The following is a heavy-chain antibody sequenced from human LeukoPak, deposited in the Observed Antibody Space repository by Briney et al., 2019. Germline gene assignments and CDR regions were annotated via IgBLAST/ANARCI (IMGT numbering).Heavy chain of an antibody. D-gene: IGHD3-22*01. CDR3: ARVHTDSSGYTRGFGPTSFDY. Sequence: SETLSLTCTVSGGSISSGGYYWSWIRQHPGKGLEWIGYIYYSGSTYYNPSLKSRVTISVDTSKNQFSLKLSSVTAADTAVYYCARVHTDSSGYTRGFGPTSFDYWGQGTLVTVSS. V-gene: IGHV4-31*03. CDR2: IYYSGST. CDR1: GGSISSGGYY. J-gene: IGHJ4*02.